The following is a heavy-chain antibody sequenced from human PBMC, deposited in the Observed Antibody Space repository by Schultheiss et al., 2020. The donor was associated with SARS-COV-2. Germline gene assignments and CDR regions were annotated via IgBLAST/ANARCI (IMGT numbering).Heavy chain of an antibody. CDR1: GFTFSSYW. CDR2: INSDGSST. D-gene: IGHD7-27*01. Sequence: GESLKISCAASGFTFSSYWMHWVRQAPGKGLVWVSRINSDGSSTSYADSVKDRFTISRDNAKNTLYLQMNSLRAEDTAVYYCARSNWGFFDYWGQGTLVTVSS. CDR3: ARSNWGFFDY. V-gene: IGHV3-74*01. J-gene: IGHJ4*02.